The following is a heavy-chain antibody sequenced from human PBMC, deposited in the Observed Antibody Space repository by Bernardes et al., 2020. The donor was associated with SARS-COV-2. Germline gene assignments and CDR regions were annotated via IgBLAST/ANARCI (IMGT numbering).Heavy chain of an antibody. CDR1: GFTFSSYS. Sequence: GGSLRLSCSASGFTFSSYSMHWVRQAPGKGLEYVSGISSDGDNKQYADSVEGRFTISRDNSKNTLFLEMDSLRSEDSAVYYCAKTPPSTVTTEPYFFDSWGQGTLVTVSS. V-gene: IGHV3-64*04. D-gene: IGHD4-17*01. J-gene: IGHJ4*02. CDR3: AKTPPSTVTTEPYFFDS. CDR2: ISSDGDNK.